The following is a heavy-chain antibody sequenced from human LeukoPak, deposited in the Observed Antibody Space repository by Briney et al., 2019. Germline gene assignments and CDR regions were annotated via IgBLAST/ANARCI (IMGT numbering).Heavy chain of an antibody. D-gene: IGHD6-19*01. J-gene: IGHJ4*02. CDR3: ARERAAVAGTKQGRLGY. V-gene: IGHV1-18*01. Sequence: ASVKVSCKASGYTFTSYGISWVRQAPGQGLEWMGWISAYNGNTNYAQKLQGRVTMTTDTSTSTAYMELRSLRSDDTAVYYCARERAAVAGTKQGRLGYWGQGTLVTVSS. CDR1: GYTFTSYG. CDR2: ISAYNGNT.